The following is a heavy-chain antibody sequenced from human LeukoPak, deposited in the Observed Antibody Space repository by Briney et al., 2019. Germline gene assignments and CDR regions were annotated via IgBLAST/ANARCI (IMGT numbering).Heavy chain of an antibody. J-gene: IGHJ4*02. CDR1: GYTFTSYY. CDR3: AREFGVVMAIDY. D-gene: IGHD3-3*01. CDR2: INPSGGST. Sequence: GASVKVSCKASGYTFTSYYMHWVRQAPGQGPEWMGIINPSGGSTSYAQKFQGRVTMTRDTSTSTVYMELSSLRSEDTAVYYCAREFGVVMAIDYWGQGTLVTVSS. V-gene: IGHV1-46*01.